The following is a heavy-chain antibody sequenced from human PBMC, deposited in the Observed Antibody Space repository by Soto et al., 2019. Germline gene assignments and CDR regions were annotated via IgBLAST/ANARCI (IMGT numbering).Heavy chain of an antibody. CDR3: PTASCSGVMCNTGTYCFDN. D-gene: IGHD2-15*01. CDR2: ISGSGTYT. V-gene: IGHV3-23*01. Sequence: GGSLRLSCAASGFTFNSYTMNWVRQAPGKGLEWVSGISGSGTYTYYADTVKGRFTISTDNSKNRLYLQMNSLRAADTAVYYCPTASCSGVMCNTGTYCFDNWDQETLVTASS. CDR1: GFTFNSYT. J-gene: IGHJ4*01.